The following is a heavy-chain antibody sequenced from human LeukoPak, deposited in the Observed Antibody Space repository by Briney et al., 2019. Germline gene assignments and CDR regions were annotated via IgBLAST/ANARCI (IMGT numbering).Heavy chain of an antibody. CDR3: ARDLTGRNYFDY. D-gene: IGHD3-9*01. CDR2: IWYDGSNK. V-gene: IGHV3-33*01. Sequence: GGSLRLSCAASGFTFSSYGMHWVRQAPGKGLEWVAVIWYDGSNKYYADSVKGRFTISRDNSKTTLYLQMNSLRAEDTAVYYCARDLTGRNYFDYWGQGTLVTVSS. CDR1: GFTFSSYG. J-gene: IGHJ4*02.